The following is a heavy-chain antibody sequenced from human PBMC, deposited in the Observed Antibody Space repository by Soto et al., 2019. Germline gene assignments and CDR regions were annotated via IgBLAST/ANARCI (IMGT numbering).Heavy chain of an antibody. V-gene: IGHV4-61*01. CDR1: GGSVNSRSHY. CDR2: IYFTGST. CDR3: ATANVDTAMARLDY. Sequence: SETLSLTCTVSGGSVNSRSHYWSWIRQPPGKGLEWIGYIYFTGSTNYDPSLKSRVTISVDTSKNQFSLKLSSVTAADTAVYYCATANVDTAMARLDYWGQGTLVTVSS. J-gene: IGHJ4*02. D-gene: IGHD5-18*01.